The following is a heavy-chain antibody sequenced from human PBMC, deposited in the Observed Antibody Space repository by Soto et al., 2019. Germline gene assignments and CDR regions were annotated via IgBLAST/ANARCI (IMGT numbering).Heavy chain of an antibody. CDR3: ARLDCGGDCFLDY. J-gene: IGHJ4*02. D-gene: IGHD2-21*02. V-gene: IGHV4-31*03. CDR1: GGSISSGGYY. Sequence: SETLSLTCTVSGGSISSGGYYWSWIRQHPGKGLEWIGYIYSSGSTYYNPSLKSRLSISVDTSKNQFSLQLSSVTAADTAVYYCARLDCGGDCFLDYWGQGTLVNVSS. CDR2: IYSSGST.